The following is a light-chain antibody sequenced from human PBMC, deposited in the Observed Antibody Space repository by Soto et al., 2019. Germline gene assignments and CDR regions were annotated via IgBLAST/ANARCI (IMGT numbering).Light chain of an antibody. CDR2: GAS. CDR1: QSVSSNL. J-gene: IGKJ1*01. CDR3: QKYGNFWT. V-gene: IGKV3-20*01. Sequence: EILMTQSPATLSVSRWERATLSCRAGQSVSSNLLVWYQQHPGQAPRLLIYGASSRATGIPDRFSGSGSGTDFSLTIRRLEPDDFAVYYCQKYGNFWTFGQGTKVDIK.